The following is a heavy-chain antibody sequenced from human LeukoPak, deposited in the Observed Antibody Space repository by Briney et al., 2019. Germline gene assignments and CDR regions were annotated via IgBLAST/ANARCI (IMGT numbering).Heavy chain of an antibody. CDR1: GFTFSTYT. D-gene: IGHD6-19*01. Sequence: PGKSLRLSCAASGFTFSTYTMHWVRQAPGKGLEWVSLISYEGSKKDYADSVKGRFTISRDNSQNTLYLEMNSLRTEDTAVYYCARAPYTSGWYFAFDYWGQGTLVTVSS. J-gene: IGHJ4*02. CDR3: ARAPYTSGWYFAFDY. V-gene: IGHV3-30-3*01. CDR2: ISYEGSKK.